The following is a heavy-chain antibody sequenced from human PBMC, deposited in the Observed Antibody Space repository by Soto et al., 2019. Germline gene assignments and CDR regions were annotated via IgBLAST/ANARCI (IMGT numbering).Heavy chain of an antibody. J-gene: IGHJ4*02. Sequence: QVQLVQSGAEMKKPGSSVKVSCQSSGGTFNTYAMNWVRQSPGQGPEWMGDISPMFGAANYAPKFQGRVTITTDESTGTSYMQLSSLTSADTALYFCAREVQGHTPSFVYWGQGTLVTVSS. CDR1: GGTFNTYA. CDR3: AREVQGHTPSFVY. CDR2: ISPMFGAA. V-gene: IGHV1-69*19.